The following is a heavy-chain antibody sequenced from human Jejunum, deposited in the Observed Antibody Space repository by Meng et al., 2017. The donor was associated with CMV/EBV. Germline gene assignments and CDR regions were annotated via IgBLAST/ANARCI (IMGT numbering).Heavy chain of an antibody. CDR1: GDSFTNRIYY. CDR3: VRDRGDGSGSYYDY. D-gene: IGHD3-10*01. Sequence: VSGDSFTNRIYYWGWVRQSPKGLDWVASIHYTGGTYYNPSLKSRVTISVDTSKSQFSLELTSVTAADTATYYCVRDRGDGSGSYYDYWGPGTLVTVSS. CDR2: IHYTGGT. J-gene: IGHJ4*02. V-gene: IGHV4-39*07.